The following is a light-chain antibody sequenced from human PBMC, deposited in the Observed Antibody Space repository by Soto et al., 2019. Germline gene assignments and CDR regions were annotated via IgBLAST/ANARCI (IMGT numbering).Light chain of an antibody. Sequence: EIVLTQSPGTLSLSPGERATLSCRASQSVSSSYLAWYQQKPGQAPRLLIYGASSRATGIPDRFGGSGSGTDFTVTISRLEPEDFAVYYCKHYGSSPAPPFGQATKLEIK. CDR2: GAS. CDR1: QSVSSSY. J-gene: IGKJ2*01. CDR3: KHYGSSPAPP. V-gene: IGKV3-20*01.